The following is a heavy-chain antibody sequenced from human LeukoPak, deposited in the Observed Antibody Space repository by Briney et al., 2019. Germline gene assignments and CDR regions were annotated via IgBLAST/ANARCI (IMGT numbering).Heavy chain of an antibody. CDR2: IYYSGTT. Sequence: SETLSLTCTVSGGSISSHYWSWIRQPPGKGLEWIGYIYYSGTTNYNPSLENPSLKSRVPISVDPSKNQFSLKLRSVTAADMAVYYCVRGRLIRQLVPWFDPWGQGTLVTVSS. V-gene: IGHV4-59*11. CDR1: GGSISSHY. D-gene: IGHD6-6*01. CDR3: VRGRLIRQLVPWFDP. J-gene: IGHJ5*02.